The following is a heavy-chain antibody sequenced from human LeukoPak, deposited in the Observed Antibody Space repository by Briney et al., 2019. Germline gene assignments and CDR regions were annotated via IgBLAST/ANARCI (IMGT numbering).Heavy chain of an antibody. V-gene: IGHV4-61*08. CDR3: ARDLRTSVDTLYNWFDP. J-gene: IGHJ5*02. CDR2: IFSSGST. D-gene: IGHD3-9*01. Sequence: SQTLSLTCTVSGGSISSGGYYWSWIRQAPGKGLEWIGDIFSSGSTNYNPSLKSRVTISVDTSKNQFSLMLGSVTAADTAVYYCARDLRTSVDTLYNWFDPWGQGTLVTVSS. CDR1: GGSISSGGYY.